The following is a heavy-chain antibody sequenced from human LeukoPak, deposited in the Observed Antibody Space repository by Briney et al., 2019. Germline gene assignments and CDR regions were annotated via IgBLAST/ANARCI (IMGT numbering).Heavy chain of an antibody. CDR1: GFTFSSYG. CDR3: AKDRGGYCSGGSCHALDY. Sequence: PGGSLRLSCAASGFTFSSYGMHWVRQAPGKGLEWVAFIRYDGSNKYYADSVKGRFTISRDNSKNTLYLQMNSLRAEDTAVYYCAKDRGGYCSGGSCHALDYWGQGTLATVSS. J-gene: IGHJ4*02. V-gene: IGHV3-30*02. D-gene: IGHD2-15*01. CDR2: IRYDGSNK.